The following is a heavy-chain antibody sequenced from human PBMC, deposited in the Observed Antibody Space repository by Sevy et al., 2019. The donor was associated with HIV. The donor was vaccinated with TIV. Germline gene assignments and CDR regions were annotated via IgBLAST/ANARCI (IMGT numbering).Heavy chain of an antibody. Sequence: SETLSLTCTVSGGSITSLYWNWIRQPPGKGLEWIANIYYNGHINYNPSLKSRVTSSLDTSKNQFSLRLSSVTAADTEMYYCAGENAWGRGYSWGQGTLVTVSS. CDR3: AGENAWGRGYS. CDR1: GGSITSLY. V-gene: IGHV4-59*08. CDR2: IYYNGHI. D-gene: IGHD1-26*01. J-gene: IGHJ4*02.